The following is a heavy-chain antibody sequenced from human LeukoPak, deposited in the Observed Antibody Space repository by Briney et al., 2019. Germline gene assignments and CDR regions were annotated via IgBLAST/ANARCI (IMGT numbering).Heavy chain of an antibody. V-gene: IGHV4-34*01. CDR3: ATSLITGTTTPFDY. D-gene: IGHD1-7*01. J-gene: IGHJ4*02. CDR2: INHSGGT. Sequence: SETLSLTCAVYGGSFSGYYWSWIRQPPGKGLEWIGEINHSGGTNYNPSLKSRVTISVDTSKNQFSLKLSSVTAADTAVYYCATSLITGTTTPFDYWGQGTLVTVSS. CDR1: GGSFSGYY.